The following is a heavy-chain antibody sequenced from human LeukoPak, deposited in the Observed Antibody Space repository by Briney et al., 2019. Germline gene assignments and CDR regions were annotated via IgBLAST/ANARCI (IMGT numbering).Heavy chain of an antibody. J-gene: IGHJ5*02. CDR3: ARADYGDYVPHWFDP. CDR2: IYYSGST. D-gene: IGHD4-17*01. V-gene: IGHV4-59*01. Sequence: PSETLSLTCTVSGGSISSYYWSWIRQPPGKGLEWIGYIYYSGSTNYNPSLKSRVTISVDTSKNQFSPKLSSVTAADTAVYYCARADYGDYVPHWFDPWGQGTLVTVSS. CDR1: GGSISSYY.